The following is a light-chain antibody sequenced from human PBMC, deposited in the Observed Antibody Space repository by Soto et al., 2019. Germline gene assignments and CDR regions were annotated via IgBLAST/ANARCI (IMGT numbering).Light chain of an antibody. CDR3: QQYNNWPPPCT. V-gene: IGKV3-15*01. CDR2: GAS. J-gene: IGKJ1*01. Sequence: MTQSPSTLSASVGDRVTITCRASQSITRALAWYQQKAGQAPRLLIYGASARATGIPDRFSGSGFGTEFTLTITSLQSEDFALYYCQQYNNWPPPCTFGQGTKVDIK. CDR1: QSITRA.